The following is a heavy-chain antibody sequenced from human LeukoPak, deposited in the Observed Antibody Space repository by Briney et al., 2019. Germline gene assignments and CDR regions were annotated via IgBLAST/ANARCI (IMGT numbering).Heavy chain of an antibody. J-gene: IGHJ6*04. CDR3: AKSPYFYNSGRSVDV. V-gene: IGHV3-23*01. CDR1: GFTFSNYA. CDR2: ISGSGGTS. Sequence: PGGSLRLSCAASGFTFSNYAMTWVRQAPGKGLEWVSSISGSGGTSYYADSVKGRFTISRDSAKNMLFLQMNRLRAEDTAVYYCAKSPYFYNSGRSVDVWGKGTTVTVSS. D-gene: IGHD3-10*01.